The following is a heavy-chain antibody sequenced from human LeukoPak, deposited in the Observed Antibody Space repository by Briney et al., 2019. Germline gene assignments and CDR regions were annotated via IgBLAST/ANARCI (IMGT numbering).Heavy chain of an antibody. D-gene: IGHD3-9*01. J-gene: IGHJ4*02. CDR1: GFTSSNYA. CDR2: ISGSGGST. V-gene: IGHV3-23*01. CDR3: AKSLIEEXILPDRYYFDY. Sequence: GGSLRLSCAASGFTSSNYAMSWVRQAPGKGLEWVSGISGSGGSTYYADSVKGRFTISRDNSKDTLYLQMNRLRAEDTAVYYCAKSLIEEXILPDRYYFDYWGQGTLVTVSX.